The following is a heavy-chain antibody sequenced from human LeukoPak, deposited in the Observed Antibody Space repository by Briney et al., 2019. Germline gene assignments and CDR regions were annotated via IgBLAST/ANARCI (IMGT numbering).Heavy chain of an antibody. Sequence: GESLKISCQGSGYSFTDYWIAWVRQKPGKGLEWMGVIHPADSDTRYNPSFQGQVTVSADKSISATYLHWSSLQASDSGVYYCARQHYYDNSGFDYWGQGTQVTVSS. V-gene: IGHV5-51*01. CDR2: IHPADSDT. J-gene: IGHJ4*02. CDR3: ARQHYYDNSGFDY. D-gene: IGHD3-22*01. CDR1: GYSFTDYW.